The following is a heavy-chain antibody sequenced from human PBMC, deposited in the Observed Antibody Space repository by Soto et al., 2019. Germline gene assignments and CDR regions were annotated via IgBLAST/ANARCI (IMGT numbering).Heavy chain of an antibody. D-gene: IGHD6-13*01. CDR2: ITGSGAGS. Sequence: EVQLLESGGGWLQPGGSLRLSCAASGFTFSSYAMNWVRQAPGKGLEWVLGITGSGAGSYYSDSVKGRFTISRDNSTTTLYLPMNSLRAEDTAVYYCAKAYSNSWPNDWFDPWGQGTLVTVSS. V-gene: IGHV3-23*01. J-gene: IGHJ5*02. CDR1: GFTFSSYA. CDR3: AKAYSNSWPNDWFDP.